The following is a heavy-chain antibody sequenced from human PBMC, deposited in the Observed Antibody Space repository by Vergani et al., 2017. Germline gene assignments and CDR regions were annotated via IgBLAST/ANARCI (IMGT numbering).Heavy chain of an antibody. J-gene: IGHJ4*02. CDR2: IWYDGSNK. V-gene: IGHV3-33*01. CDR3: ARHDYGDYDRYFDY. CDR1: GFTFSSYG. D-gene: IGHD4-17*01. Sequence: QVQLVESGGGVVQPGRSLRLSCAASGFTFSSYGMHWVRQAPGKGLEWVAVIWYDGSNKYYADSVKGRFTISRDNSKNTLYLQMNSLRAEDTAVYYCARHDYGDYDRYFDYWGQGTLVTVSS.